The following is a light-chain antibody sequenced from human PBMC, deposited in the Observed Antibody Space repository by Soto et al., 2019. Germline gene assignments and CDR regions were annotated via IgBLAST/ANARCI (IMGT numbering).Light chain of an antibody. Sequence: QSALTQPASVSGSPGQSITISCTGPSSDVGGYNYVSWYQQHPGKAPKLMIYDVSNRPSGVSNRFSGSKSGNTASLTISGLQAEDEADYYCSSYTSSSKVFGTGTKLTVL. V-gene: IGLV2-14*01. J-gene: IGLJ1*01. CDR2: DVS. CDR3: SSYTSSSKV. CDR1: SSDVGGYNY.